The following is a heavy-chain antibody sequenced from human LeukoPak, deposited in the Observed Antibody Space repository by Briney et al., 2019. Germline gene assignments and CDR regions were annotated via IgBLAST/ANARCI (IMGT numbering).Heavy chain of an antibody. J-gene: IGHJ4*02. D-gene: IGHD1-1*01. CDR1: GFTFSSYG. V-gene: IGHV3-48*04. CDR2: ISSSGSAI. CDR3: AREKASTTGATDYDY. Sequence: PGGSLRLSCAASGFTFSSYGMHWVRQAPGKGLEWVSYISSSGSAIHYAESVKGRFTISRDDAKNSLYMQMNSLRAEDTAVYYCAREKASTTGATDYDYWGQGTLVTVSS.